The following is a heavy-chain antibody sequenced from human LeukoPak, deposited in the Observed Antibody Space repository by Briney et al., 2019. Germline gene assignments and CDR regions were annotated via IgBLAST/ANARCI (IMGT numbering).Heavy chain of an antibody. CDR2: IIPIFGTA. J-gene: IGHJ6*02. Sequence: SVKVSCKASGGTFSSYAISWVRQAPGQGLEWMGGIIPIFGTANYAQKFQGRVTITADESTSTAYMELSSLRSEDTAVYYCASKTQDDYYYYGMDVWGQGTTVTVSS. CDR1: GGTFSSYA. V-gene: IGHV1-69*13. CDR3: ASKTQDDYYYYGMDV.